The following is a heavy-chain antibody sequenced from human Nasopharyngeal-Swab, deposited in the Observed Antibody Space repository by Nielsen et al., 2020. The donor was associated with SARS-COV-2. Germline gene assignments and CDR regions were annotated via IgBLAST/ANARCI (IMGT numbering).Heavy chain of an antibody. CDR3: ERVLEYSSSQPWFDP. V-gene: IGHV1-18*01. D-gene: IGHD6-13*01. J-gene: IGHJ5*02. Sequence: WVRQAPGQGLEWMGWISAYNGNTNYAQKLQGRVTMTTDTSMSTAYMELRRLRSDDTAVYYCERVLEYSSSQPWFDPWGQGTLVTVSS. CDR2: ISAYNGNT.